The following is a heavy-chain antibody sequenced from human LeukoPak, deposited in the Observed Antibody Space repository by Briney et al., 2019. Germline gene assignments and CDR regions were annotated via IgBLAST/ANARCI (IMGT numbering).Heavy chain of an antibody. CDR3: ARAVLGSVAGVAY. D-gene: IGHD6-19*01. Sequence: GGFLRLSRAASGFTFSSYWMHWVRQAPGKGLVWVSRVNSDGSSTNYADSVKGRFTISRDNAKNTLYLQMNSLRHEDTAVYYCARAVLGSVAGVAYWGQGTLVTVSS. J-gene: IGHJ4*02. V-gene: IGHV3-74*01. CDR1: GFTFSSYW. CDR2: VNSDGSST.